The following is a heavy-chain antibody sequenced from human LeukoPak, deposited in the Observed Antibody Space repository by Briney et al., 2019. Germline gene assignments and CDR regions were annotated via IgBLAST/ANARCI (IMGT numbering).Heavy chain of an antibody. Sequence: ASVKVSCKASGYTFTSYDINWVRQATGQGLEWMGWMNPNSGNTGYVPKFQGRVTMTRETSISTAYMELSSLRSEDTAVYYCARTIRDTGYFDYWGQGTLVTVSS. J-gene: IGHJ4*02. D-gene: IGHD1-14*01. CDR3: ARTIRDTGYFDY. V-gene: IGHV1-8*01. CDR2: MNPNSGNT. CDR1: GYTFTSYD.